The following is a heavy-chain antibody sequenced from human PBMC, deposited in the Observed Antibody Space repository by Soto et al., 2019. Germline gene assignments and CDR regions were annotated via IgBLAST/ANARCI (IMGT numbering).Heavy chain of an antibody. CDR1: GYSFPSFW. V-gene: IGHV5-51*01. Sequence: PGESLKISCKVSGYSFPSFWIGWVRQMPGKGLEWLGSTYPGDSETRYSPSLQGEVTISADKSITTAYLHWSSLRASDTATYYCVKQHPLDSRAWHNWGQGTLVTVSS. D-gene: IGHD6-19*01. CDR3: VKQHPLDSRAWHN. J-gene: IGHJ4*02. CDR2: TYPGDSET.